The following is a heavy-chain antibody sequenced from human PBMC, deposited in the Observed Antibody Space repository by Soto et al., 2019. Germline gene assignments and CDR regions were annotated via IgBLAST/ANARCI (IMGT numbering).Heavy chain of an antibody. Sequence: LSLTCTVSGGSIRNVYWSWIRQAPGKGLEWIGFIFHSGNAKYNPSLKSRVTISVDTSKNQFSLSLDSVTAADTAVYFCARAHAPTLPFDSWGQGTLVTVSS. CDR2: IFHSGNA. CDR1: GGSIRNVY. D-gene: IGHD2-15*01. J-gene: IGHJ4*01. V-gene: IGHV4-59*01. CDR3: ARAHAPTLPFDS.